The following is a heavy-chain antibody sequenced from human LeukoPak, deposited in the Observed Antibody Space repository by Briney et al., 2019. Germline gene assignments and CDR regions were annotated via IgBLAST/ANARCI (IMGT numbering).Heavy chain of an antibody. D-gene: IGHD6-19*01. CDR2: IYYSGST. J-gene: IGHJ4*02. Sequence: SETLSLTCTVSGGSISSYYWSWIWQPPGKGLEWIGYIYYSGSTNYNPSLKSRVTISVDTSKNQFSLKLSSVTAADTAVYYCARAIAVAGEEPQNYFDYWGQGTLVTVSS. CDR3: ARAIAVAGEEPQNYFDY. CDR1: GGSISSYY. V-gene: IGHV4-59*01.